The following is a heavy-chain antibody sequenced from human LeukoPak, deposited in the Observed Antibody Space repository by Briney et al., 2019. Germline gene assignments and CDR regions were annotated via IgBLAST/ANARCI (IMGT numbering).Heavy chain of an antibody. CDR1: GFTFSDYY. D-gene: IGHD5-24*01. Sequence: PGGSLRLSCAASGFTFSDYYMSWIRQAPGKGLEWVSYISSSGSTIYYADSAKGRFTISRDNTKNSLYLQMNSLRAEDTAVYYCARVLGVEMATTFDYWGQGTLVTVSS. CDR3: ARVLGVEMATTFDY. V-gene: IGHV3-11*01. J-gene: IGHJ4*02. CDR2: ISSSGSTI.